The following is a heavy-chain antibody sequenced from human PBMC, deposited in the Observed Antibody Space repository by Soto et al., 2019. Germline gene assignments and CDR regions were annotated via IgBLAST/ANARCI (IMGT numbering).Heavy chain of an antibody. CDR1: GGSISSSNW. D-gene: IGHD3-16*01. V-gene: IGHV4-4*02. CDR3: ARGGSGMAV. Sequence: QVQLQESGPGLVKPSGTLSHTCAVSGGSISSSNWWSWVRKPPGKGLEWIGEIYHSGSTNYNPSHKRRVTISVDKSKNQFSLKLSSVPAADTPVSYCARGGSGMAVWGQGTTVTVSS. CDR2: IYHSGST. J-gene: IGHJ6*02.